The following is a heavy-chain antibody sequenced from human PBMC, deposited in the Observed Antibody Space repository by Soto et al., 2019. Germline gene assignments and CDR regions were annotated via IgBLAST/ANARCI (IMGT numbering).Heavy chain of an antibody. J-gene: IGHJ4*02. Sequence: ASVKVSCKASGYTFTSYGISWVRQAPGQGLEWMGWISAYDGNTNYAQKLQGRVTMTTDTSTGTAYMELSSLRSEDTAVYYCATARGILTGPLDYWGQRTLVTV. V-gene: IGHV1-18*01. CDR3: ATARGILTGPLDY. CDR2: ISAYDGNT. CDR1: GYTFTSYG. D-gene: IGHD3-9*01.